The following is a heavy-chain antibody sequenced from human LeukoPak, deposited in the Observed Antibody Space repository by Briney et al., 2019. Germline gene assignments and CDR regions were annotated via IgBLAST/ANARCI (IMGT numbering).Heavy chain of an antibody. J-gene: IGHJ4*02. Sequence: GGSLRLSCVASGFTFSSHGMHWVRQAPGKGLEWVSFIRYDGSNKYYADSVKGRFTISRDNSKNTLYLQMNSLRAEDTAVYYCAKTGLQQYYFDYWGQGTLVTVSS. CDR1: GFTFSSHG. CDR2: IRYDGSNK. D-gene: IGHD4-11*01. CDR3: AKTGLQQYYFDY. V-gene: IGHV3-30*02.